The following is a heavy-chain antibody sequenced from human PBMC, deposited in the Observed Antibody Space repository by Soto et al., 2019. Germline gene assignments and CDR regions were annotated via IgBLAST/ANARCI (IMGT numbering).Heavy chain of an antibody. CDR3: ARDKPTLIQLVFYYGMDV. CDR2: ISAYNGNT. V-gene: IGHV1-18*01. D-gene: IGHD5-18*01. Sequence: SVKVTCEASGYTFTSYGISWVRQAPGQGLEWMGWISAYNGNTNYAQKLQGRVTMTTDTSTSTAYMELRSLRSDDTAVYYCARDKPTLIQLVFYYGMDVWGQGNTVTV. CDR1: GYTFTSYG. J-gene: IGHJ6*02.